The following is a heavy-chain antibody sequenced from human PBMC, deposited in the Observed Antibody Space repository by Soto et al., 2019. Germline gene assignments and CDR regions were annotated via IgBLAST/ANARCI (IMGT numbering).Heavy chain of an antibody. V-gene: IGHV3-23*01. CDR1: GFTFSNYA. D-gene: IGHD6-19*01. CDR2: ISDAGDRT. Sequence: GGSLRLSCAATGFTFSNYAMTWVRRAAGKGLEWVSAISDAGDRTNYEDSVRGRFTVSRDNSKNTLYLQMNILRAEDTAVYYCEKAYTSAWSRGIDFWGQGTPVTVSS. J-gene: IGHJ4*02. CDR3: EKAYTSAWSRGIDF.